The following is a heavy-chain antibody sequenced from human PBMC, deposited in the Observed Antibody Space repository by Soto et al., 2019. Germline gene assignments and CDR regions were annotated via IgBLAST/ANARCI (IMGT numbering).Heavy chain of an antibody. Sequence: PGGSLRLSXAASGFNFNNYAMHWVRQAPGKGLEWVAVVTFDGSRTYYADSVKGRFTISRDSSNNTLSLQMNSLTNEDTAVSYCGKAGWRGEYYSGLEVWGQG. J-gene: IGHJ6*02. D-gene: IGHD2-21*01. CDR3: GKAGWRGEYYSGLEV. V-gene: IGHV3-30*18. CDR1: GFNFNNYA. CDR2: VTFDGSRT.